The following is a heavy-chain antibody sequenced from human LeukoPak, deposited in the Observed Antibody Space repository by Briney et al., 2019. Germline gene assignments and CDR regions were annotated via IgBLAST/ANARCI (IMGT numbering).Heavy chain of an antibody. CDR2: ISSTGSMK. CDR1: GFTFSSDE. V-gene: IGHV3-48*03. D-gene: IGHD3-22*01. CDR3: ARHGLYDSTDYWTFQH. J-gene: IGHJ1*01. Sequence: PGGSLRLSCAASGFTFSSDEMSWVRQAPGKGLEWVSYISSTGSMKYYADSVQGRFTISRDNAKSSLYLQMNGLRAVDTAVYYCARHGLYDSTDYWTFQHWGQGTLVTVSS.